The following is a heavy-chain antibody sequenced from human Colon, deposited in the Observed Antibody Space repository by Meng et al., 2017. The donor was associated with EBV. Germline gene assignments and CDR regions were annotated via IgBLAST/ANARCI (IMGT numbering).Heavy chain of an antibody. CDR3: ARGDGSGSGNWFDP. Sequence: VPLQSWGVGYCVDSTDLALTFAVSGGSFSDYSRSWVRQPPGKGLGGVGEINHCGSTHYNPSLKGRLTISVDTSKNQFSLKLSSVTAADTAVYYCARGDGSGSGNWFDPWGQGTLVTVSS. CDR2: INHCGST. CDR1: GGSFSDYS. V-gene: IGHV4-34*01. J-gene: IGHJ5*02. D-gene: IGHD3-10*01.